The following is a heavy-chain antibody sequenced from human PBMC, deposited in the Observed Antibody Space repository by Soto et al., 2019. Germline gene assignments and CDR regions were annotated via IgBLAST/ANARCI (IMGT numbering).Heavy chain of an antibody. V-gene: IGHV4-31*03. J-gene: IGHJ5*02. D-gene: IGHD1-26*01. Sequence: QVQLQESGPGLVKPSETLSLTCTVSGGSISSAGYCWSWIRQHPGRGLEWIGYMYYSGITYYNPSLLSRVTMSVDMSKNQFSLKLFSVTAADTAVYYCARGAIVKRVGKWFEPWGQGTLVTVSS. CDR2: MYYSGIT. CDR1: GGSISSAGYC. CDR3: ARGAIVKRVGKWFEP.